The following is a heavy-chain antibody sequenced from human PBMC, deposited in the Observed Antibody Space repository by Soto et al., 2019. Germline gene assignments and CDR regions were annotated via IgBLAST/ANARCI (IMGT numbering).Heavy chain of an antibody. V-gene: IGHV4-59*08. CDR1: GGSISSYY. Sequence: SETLSLTCTVSGGSISSYYWSWIRQPPGKGLEWIGYIYYSGSTNYNPSLKSRVTISVDTSKSQFSLKLNSVTAADTAVYYCARSGYYDDFYFHFWGQGALVTVSS. CDR3: ARSGYYDDFYFHF. J-gene: IGHJ4*02. D-gene: IGHD3-3*01. CDR2: IYYSGST.